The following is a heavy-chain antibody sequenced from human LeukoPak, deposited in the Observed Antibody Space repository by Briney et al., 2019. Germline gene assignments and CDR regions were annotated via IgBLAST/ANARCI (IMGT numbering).Heavy chain of an antibody. J-gene: IGHJ4*02. V-gene: IGHV4-61*01. D-gene: IGHD4-17*01. CDR2: IYYTGST. CDR1: GDSVSSSSYY. Sequence: SETLSLTCTVSGDSVSSSSYYWSWLRQPPGKGLEWIGYIYYTGSTNYNPSLSSRVSISVDTSKNQFSLKLSSVTAADTAVYYYARESHPYGAQSYWGQGTLVTVSS. CDR3: ARESHPYGAQSY.